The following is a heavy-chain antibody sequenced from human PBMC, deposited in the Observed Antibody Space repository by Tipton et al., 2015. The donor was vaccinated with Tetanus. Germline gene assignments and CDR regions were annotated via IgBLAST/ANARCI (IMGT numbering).Heavy chain of an antibody. D-gene: IGHD6-19*01. CDR2: ISPFTGDT. CDR1: GYTFTHYG. J-gene: IGHJ6*02. CDR3: ARDRAVPVQAYGTDV. Sequence: QSGAEVKKPGASVKVSCKASGYTFTHYGISWVRQAPGQGLEWVGWISPFTGDTEYAQNLQDRLILTTDTSTATAYVEVRSLTSDDTAVYYCARDRAVPVQAYGTDVWGQGTPVTVSS. V-gene: IGHV1-18*01.